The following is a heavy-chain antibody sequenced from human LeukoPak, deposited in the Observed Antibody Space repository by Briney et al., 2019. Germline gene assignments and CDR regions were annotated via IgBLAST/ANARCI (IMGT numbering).Heavy chain of an antibody. V-gene: IGHV4-34*01. CDR2: INHSGST. J-gene: IGHJ6*03. CDR1: GGSFSGYY. CDR3: ARGRSGYYRFLYYYYYMDV. Sequence: SETLSLTCAVYGGSFSGYYWSWIRQPPGKGLEWIGEINHSGSTNYNPSLKSRVTISVDTSKNQFSLKLSSVTAADTAVYYCARGRSGYYRFLYYYYYMDVWGKGTTATVSS. D-gene: IGHD3-3*01.